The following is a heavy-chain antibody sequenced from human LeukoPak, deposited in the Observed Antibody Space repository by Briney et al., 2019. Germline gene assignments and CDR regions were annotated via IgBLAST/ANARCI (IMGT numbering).Heavy chain of an antibody. CDR2: ISSSSSYI. D-gene: IGHD3-22*01. CDR3: ARAYNYYDSYSGY. V-gene: IGHV3-21*01. J-gene: IGHJ4*02. CDR1: GFTFSSYS. Sequence: GGSLRLSCAASGFTFSSYSMNWVRQAPGKGLEWVSSISSSSSYIYYADSVKGRFTISRDNAKNSLYLQMNRLRAEDTAVYYCARAYNYYDSYSGYWGQGTLVTVSS.